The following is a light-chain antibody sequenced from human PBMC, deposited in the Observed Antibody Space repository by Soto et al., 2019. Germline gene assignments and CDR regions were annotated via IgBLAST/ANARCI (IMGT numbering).Light chain of an antibody. J-gene: IGKJ5*01. CDR3: XXXXXXXXT. V-gene: IGKV1-39*01. CDR2: AAS. Sequence: DIQMTQSQSSLSPSVGDRVTITCRSSQTISSNLNCYQQKPGKAPKLLIYAASNLQSGVPSRFSGSGSGTDFNLTISSLQTEDCATXXXXXXXXXXXTFGQGTRLEIK. CDR1: QTISSN.